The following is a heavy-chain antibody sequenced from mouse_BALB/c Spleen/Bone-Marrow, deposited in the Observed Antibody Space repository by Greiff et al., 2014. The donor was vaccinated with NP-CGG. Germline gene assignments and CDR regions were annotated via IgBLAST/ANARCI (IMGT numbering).Heavy chain of an antibody. Sequence: EVMLVESGGDLVKPGGSLKLSCAASGFTFSSYGMSWVRQTPDKRLEWVATINNGGTYTYYPDSVKGRFTICRDNAKNTLYLQMSSLKSEDTAMYYCALNWDSAYWGQGTLVTVSA. CDR1: GFTFSSYG. D-gene: IGHD4-1*02. CDR3: ALNWDSAY. CDR2: INNGGTYT. V-gene: IGHV5-6*01. J-gene: IGHJ3*01.